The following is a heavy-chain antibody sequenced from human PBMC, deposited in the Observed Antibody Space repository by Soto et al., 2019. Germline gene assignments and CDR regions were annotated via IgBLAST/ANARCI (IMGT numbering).Heavy chain of an antibody. CDR1: GFMFSSYA. Sequence: QVQLVESGGGVVQPGRSLRLSCAASGFMFSSYAMHWVRQAPGKGLEWVAVKTYDGSNKYYADSVKGRFTISRDNSKNTLDPQITTLRAEDTAVYYCARAGGLPVDYWGQGTVVTGSS. CDR2: KTYDGSNK. D-gene: IGHD1-26*01. V-gene: IGHV3-30-3*01. J-gene: IGHJ4*02. CDR3: ARAGGLPVDY.